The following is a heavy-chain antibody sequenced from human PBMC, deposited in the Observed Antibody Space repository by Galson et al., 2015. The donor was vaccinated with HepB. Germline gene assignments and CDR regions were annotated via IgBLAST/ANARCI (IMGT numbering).Heavy chain of an antibody. CDR2: ISGSGSST. V-gene: IGHV3-23*01. Sequence: SLRLSCATSGFTFSSYTMSWVRQAPGKGLEWISAISGSGSSTFYADSVKGRFTISRDNSKNTLYLEMNSLRAEDTAIYFCACCTSSNCYRRLDYWGQGILVTVSS. J-gene: IGHJ4*02. CDR1: GFTFSSYT. CDR3: ACCTSSNCYRRLDY. D-gene: IGHD2-2*02.